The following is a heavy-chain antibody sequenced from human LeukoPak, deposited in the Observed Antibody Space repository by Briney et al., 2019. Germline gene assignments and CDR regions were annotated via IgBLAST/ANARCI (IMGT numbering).Heavy chain of an antibody. CDR1: GFTFNNYA. CDR3: AREPSSQNYLWFDS. Sequence: GGSLRLSCAASGFTFNNYAMHWVRQAPGKGLEWVAVISYGGSKKYFADSVKGRFTISRDNSKKTMYLQMNSLETEDTAVYYCAREPSSQNYLWFDSWGQGTLVTVSS. V-gene: IGHV3-30*04. CDR2: ISYGGSKK. D-gene: IGHD1-7*01. J-gene: IGHJ5*01.